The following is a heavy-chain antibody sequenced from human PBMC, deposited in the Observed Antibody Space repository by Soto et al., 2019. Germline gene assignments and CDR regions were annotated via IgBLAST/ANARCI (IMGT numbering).Heavy chain of an antibody. CDR1: GFTVSNNY. J-gene: IGHJ4*02. V-gene: IGHV3-66*01. D-gene: IGHD1-1*01. CDR2: IFSNGDT. CDR3: ARDGTYNWV. Sequence: ELKLVASGGGLVQPGVSLRLSCAASGFTVSNNYVRWVRQAPGQGLEWVSLIFSNGDTRYADSVKGRFTISRDSSSNTLYLQMNSLRVEDTAVYYCARDGTYNWVGGQGIHVTVSS.